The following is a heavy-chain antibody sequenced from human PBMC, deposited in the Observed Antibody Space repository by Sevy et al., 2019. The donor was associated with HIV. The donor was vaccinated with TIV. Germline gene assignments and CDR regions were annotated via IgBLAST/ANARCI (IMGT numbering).Heavy chain of an antibody. Sequence: ASVKVSCKASGYSFTDYYMHWVRQAPGQGLEWMAWINPKNDVTNYAQKFQGRVTMTRDTSTSTAYMELTGPRPDDTAVYYCARARRVTTVYYYYGIDVWGQGTTVTVSS. CDR2: INPKNDVT. J-gene: IGHJ6*02. CDR1: GYSFTDYY. CDR3: ARARRVTTVYYYYGIDV. D-gene: IGHD5-18*01. V-gene: IGHV1-2*02.